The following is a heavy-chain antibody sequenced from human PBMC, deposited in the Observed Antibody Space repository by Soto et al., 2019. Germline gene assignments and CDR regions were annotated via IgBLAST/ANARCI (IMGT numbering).Heavy chain of an antibody. CDR2: IWYDGSYR. D-gene: IGHD3-10*01. Sequence: QVQLVQSGGGVVQSGRSLRLSCISSGFTFNTYGMFWARQAPGTGLEWVAGIWYDGSYRYYVDSVKGRFTVSRDNSKNTVSLETNNLRSEDTAVYYCARISGSGHLGWFDPWGQGTRVTVSS. V-gene: IGHV3-33*01. J-gene: IGHJ5*02. CDR3: ARISGSGHLGWFDP. CDR1: GFTFNTYG.